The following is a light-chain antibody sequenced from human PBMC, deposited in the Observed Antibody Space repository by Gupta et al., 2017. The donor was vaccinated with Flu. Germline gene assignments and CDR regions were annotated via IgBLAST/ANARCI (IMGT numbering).Light chain of an antibody. CDR3: QQCDTFPRT. CDR1: HDINNF. V-gene: IGKV1-33*01. Sequence: SPSSLSASVGDRVTISCQASHDINNFLNWYQQKPGKAPKLLIYGASNLETGVPSRFSGSGSGTDFTLTITNLQPEDFATYYCQQCDTFPRTFGPGTKLEI. J-gene: IGKJ2*02. CDR2: GAS.